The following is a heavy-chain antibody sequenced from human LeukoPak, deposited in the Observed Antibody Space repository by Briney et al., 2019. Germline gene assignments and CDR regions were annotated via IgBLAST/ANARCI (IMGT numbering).Heavy chain of an antibody. J-gene: IGHJ4*02. CDR1: GLTFTNYW. CDR2: IKQDASDK. V-gene: IGHV3-7*01. Sequence: GGSLRLSCAASGLTFTNYWMSWVRQAPGKGLECVASIKQDASDKYYVDSVKGRFTISRDNAKNSLFLQMISLRAEDTALYYCVRDPVDYWGQGILVTVSS. CDR3: VRDPVDY.